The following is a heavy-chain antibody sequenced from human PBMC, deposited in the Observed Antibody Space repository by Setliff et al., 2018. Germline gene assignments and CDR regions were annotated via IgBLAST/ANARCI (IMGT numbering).Heavy chain of an antibody. CDR3: ARAPPNRYSGSYEYFYMDV. D-gene: IGHD1-26*01. Sequence: SETLSLTCTVSGGYIRSFHWSWIRQPPGKGLEWIGYISYSGTTNYNPSLKSRVTMSVDTSKNQFSLKVSSVTAADTAVYYCARAPPNRYSGSYEYFYMDVWGKGTTVTVSS. J-gene: IGHJ6*03. V-gene: IGHV4-59*08. CDR2: ISYSGTT. CDR1: GGYIRSFH.